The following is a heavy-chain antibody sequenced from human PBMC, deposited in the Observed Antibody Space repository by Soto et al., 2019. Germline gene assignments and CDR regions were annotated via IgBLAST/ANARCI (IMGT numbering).Heavy chain of an antibody. J-gene: IGHJ4*02. Sequence: GGSLRLSCAASGFSFSSYGMHWVRQAPGKGLEWVAVIWYDGSNKYYADSVKGRFTISRDNSKNTLYLQMNSLRAEDTAVYYCARDLRACSGGSCSLDYWGQGTLVTVSS. V-gene: IGHV3-33*01. CDR2: IWYDGSNK. CDR1: GFSFSSYG. D-gene: IGHD2-15*01. CDR3: ARDLRACSGGSCSLDY.